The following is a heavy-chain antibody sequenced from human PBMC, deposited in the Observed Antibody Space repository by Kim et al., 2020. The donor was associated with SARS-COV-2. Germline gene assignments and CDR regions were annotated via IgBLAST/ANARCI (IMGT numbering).Heavy chain of an antibody. V-gene: IGHV5-51*01. Sequence: SFQGQVTISADKSISTAYLQWSSLKASDTAMYYCARQGGVAGNLGDGMDVWGQGTTVTVSS. J-gene: IGHJ6*02. CDR3: ARQGGVAGNLGDGMDV. D-gene: IGHD6-19*01.